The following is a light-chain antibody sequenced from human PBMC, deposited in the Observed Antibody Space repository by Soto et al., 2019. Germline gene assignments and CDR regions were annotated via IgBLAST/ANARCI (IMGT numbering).Light chain of an antibody. CDR1: QSVSSSY. CDR3: RHNGTSFT. Sequence: EIVLTQSPGTLSLSPGERATLSCRASQSVSSSYLAYYQHKPGQAPRLLIYGASSRATGIPDRFSGSGSGTDFPLTMSRLQPEDLAESYCRHNGTSFTFDPGKKVDIK. J-gene: IGKJ3*01. V-gene: IGKV3-20*01. CDR2: GAS.